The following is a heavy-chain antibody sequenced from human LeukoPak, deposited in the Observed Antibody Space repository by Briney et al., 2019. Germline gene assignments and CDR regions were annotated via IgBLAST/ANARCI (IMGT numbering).Heavy chain of an antibody. CDR3: ARLYCSSTSCLSNDAFDI. Sequence: GGSLRLSCEGSGFTFSNYWMGWVRQAPGKGLQWVANIKTDGSEKYYVVSVKGRFTISRDNAKNSLYLQMNSLRAEDTAVYYCARLYCSSTSCLSNDAFDIWGQGTMVTVSS. CDR1: GFTFSNYW. J-gene: IGHJ3*02. V-gene: IGHV3-7*01. D-gene: IGHD2-2*01. CDR2: IKTDGSEK.